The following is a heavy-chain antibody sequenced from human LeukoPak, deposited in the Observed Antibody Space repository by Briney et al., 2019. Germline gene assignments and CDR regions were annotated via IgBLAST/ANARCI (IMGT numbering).Heavy chain of an antibody. J-gene: IGHJ4*02. D-gene: IGHD3-9*01. Sequence: AGSLRLSCAASGFTFRRYAMSWVRQAPGKGLEWDSTLSGSGDSTYYADSVKGRFTVSRDNSKNTLYLQMNSLRVEDTAIYYCAKDGGYATGYYSDSWGQGTLVTVSS. CDR1: GFTFRRYA. CDR3: AKDGGYATGYYSDS. V-gene: IGHV3-23*01. CDR2: LSGSGDST.